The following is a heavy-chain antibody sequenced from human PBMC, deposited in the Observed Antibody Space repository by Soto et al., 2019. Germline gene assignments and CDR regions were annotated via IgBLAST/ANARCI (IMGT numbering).Heavy chain of an antibody. D-gene: IGHD6-19*01. J-gene: IGHJ4*02. CDR3: ARDYSNGWRAFDY. V-gene: IGHV1-46*01. Sequence: QVQLVQSGAGVREPGASVKVSCTTSGYTFTDHYLHWVRQAPGQGLEWMGITNPSGGRPTYAQKFQGRVPMTSDTSTRTVYMELSSLTSEDTAVYYCARDYSNGWRAFDYWGQGTLVTVSS. CDR1: GYTFTDHY. CDR2: TNPSGGRP.